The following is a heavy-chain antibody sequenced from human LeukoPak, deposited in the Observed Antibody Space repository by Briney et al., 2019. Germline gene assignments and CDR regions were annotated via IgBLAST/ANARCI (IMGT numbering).Heavy chain of an antibody. J-gene: IGHJ2*01. V-gene: IGHV3-30*18. Sequence: PGGSLRLSCAASGFTFSSYGMHWVRQAPGKGLEWVAVISYDGSNKYYADSVKGRFTISRDNSKNTLYLQMNSLRAEDTAVYYCAKEYGGGFDWYFDLWGRGTLVTVSS. CDR3: AKEYGGGFDWYFDL. CDR2: ISYDGSNK. CDR1: GFTFSSYG. D-gene: IGHD4-23*01.